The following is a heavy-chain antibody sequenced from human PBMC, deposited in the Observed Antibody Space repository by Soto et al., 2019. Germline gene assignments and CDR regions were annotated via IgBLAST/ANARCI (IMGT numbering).Heavy chain of an antibody. CDR1: GGTFSSYA. CDR3: AKSAAIYYYGMDV. V-gene: IGHV1-69*13. Sequence: SVKVSCKASGGTFSSYAISWVRQAPGQGLEWMGGIIPIFGTPNYAQNFQGRVTITADDSTSTAYMELSSLRSEDTAVYYCAKSAAIYYYGMDVWGQGTTVTVSS. J-gene: IGHJ6*02. CDR2: IIPIFGTP.